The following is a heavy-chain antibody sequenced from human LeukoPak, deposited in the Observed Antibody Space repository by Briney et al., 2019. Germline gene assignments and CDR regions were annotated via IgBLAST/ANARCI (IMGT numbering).Heavy chain of an antibody. CDR2: IYYSGST. V-gene: IGHV4-39*01. Sequence: SETLSLTCTVSGGSISSSSYYWGWIRQPPGKGLEWIVSIYYSGSTYYNPSLKSRVAISVDTSKNQFSLKLSSVTAADTAVYYCARHTAGIELDYWGQGTLVTVSS. CDR1: GGSISSSSYY. D-gene: IGHD6-13*01. CDR3: ARHTAGIELDY. J-gene: IGHJ4*02.